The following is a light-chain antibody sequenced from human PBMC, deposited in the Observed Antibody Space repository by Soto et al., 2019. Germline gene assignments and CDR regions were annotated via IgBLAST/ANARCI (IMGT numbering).Light chain of an antibody. J-gene: IGLJ1*01. CDR2: DVT. V-gene: IGLV2-11*01. CDR3: CSYAGSYYYV. CDR1: TNNVGNYNY. Sequence: QSVLTQPRSVSGSPGQSVTISCTGTTNNVGNYNYVSWYQQHPSKAPKLMISDVTERPSGVPDRFSASKSGITASLTISGLQAEDEADYYCCSYAGSYYYVFGTGTKVTVL.